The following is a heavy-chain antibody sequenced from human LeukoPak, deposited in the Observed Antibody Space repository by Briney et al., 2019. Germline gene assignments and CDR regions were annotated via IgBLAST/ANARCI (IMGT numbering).Heavy chain of an antibody. CDR3: ARGVPHSYYYMDV. V-gene: IGHV4-59*12. CDR2: IYYTGSA. Sequence: SETLSLTCTVSGDSINTYYWNWIRQPPGKGLEWIAHIYYTGSASYNPSLKSRATISVDTSKNQFSLSLSSVAAADTAVYYCARGVPHSYYYMDVWGKGTTVAVSS. D-gene: IGHD2-8*02. CDR1: GDSINTYY. J-gene: IGHJ6*03.